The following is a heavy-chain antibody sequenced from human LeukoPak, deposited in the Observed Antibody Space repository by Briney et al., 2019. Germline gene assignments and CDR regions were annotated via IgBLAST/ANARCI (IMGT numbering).Heavy chain of an antibody. J-gene: IGHJ6*02. Sequence: PGGSLRLSCAASGITFRSFWMTMGRQAPGKGLEWVANIKQDGSETFYVDSVKGRFTISRDNAKNSLYLQMNSLRAEDTAVYYCARDVPKTYCSGGSCYETGFYYGMDVWGQGTTVTVSS. CDR1: GITFRSFW. V-gene: IGHV3-7*01. D-gene: IGHD2-15*01. CDR2: IKQDGSET. CDR3: ARDVPKTYCSGGSCYETGFYYGMDV.